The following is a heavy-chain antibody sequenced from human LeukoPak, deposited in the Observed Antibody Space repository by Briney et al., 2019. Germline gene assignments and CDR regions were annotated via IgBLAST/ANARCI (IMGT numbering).Heavy chain of an antibody. V-gene: IGHV3-7*01. J-gene: IGHJ4*02. CDR3: ARVYSTSWYDWDY. CDR1: GFSFGNYW. D-gene: IGHD6-13*01. Sequence: GGSLRLSCGASGFSFGNYWMSWVRQAPGKGLEWVASIKQDGSEKYYVDSVKGRFTISRDNAKNSLYLHMNSLRADDTAVYYCARVYSTSWYDWDYWGQGTLVTVSS. CDR2: IKQDGSEK.